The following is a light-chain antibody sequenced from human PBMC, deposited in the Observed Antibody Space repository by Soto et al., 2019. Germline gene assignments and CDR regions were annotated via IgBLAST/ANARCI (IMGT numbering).Light chain of an antibody. V-gene: IGKV1-39*01. CDR2: SAS. CDR3: QQYDNLPALT. Sequence: DIQMTQSPSSLSASVGDRVTITCRASQTISRYLNWYQQRPGKAPNLLIYSASSLQSGVPSRFSGSGSGTDFTLTISSLQPEDFATYYCQQYDNLPALTFGGGTKVDIK. J-gene: IGKJ4*01. CDR1: QTISRY.